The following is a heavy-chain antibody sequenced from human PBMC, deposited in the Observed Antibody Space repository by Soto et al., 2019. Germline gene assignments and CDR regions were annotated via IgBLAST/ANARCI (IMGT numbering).Heavy chain of an antibody. CDR1: GNSFTNYW. J-gene: IGHJ4*02. CDR3: ARPESTSDIDY. V-gene: IGHV5-51*01. D-gene: IGHD2-15*01. CDR2: IYPADSDT. Sequence: GESLKISCKGSGNSFTNYWIGWVRQMPGKGLEWMGIIYPADSDTRYSPSFQGQVTISVDKSISTAYLQWSSLKSSDTAMYYCARPESTSDIDYWGQGTQVTVSS.